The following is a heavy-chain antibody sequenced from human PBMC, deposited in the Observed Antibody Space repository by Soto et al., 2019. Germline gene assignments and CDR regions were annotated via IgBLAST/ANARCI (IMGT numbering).Heavy chain of an antibody. J-gene: IGHJ4*02. Sequence: EVQLLESGGGLVQPGGSLRLSCAASGFTFSSYAMSWVRQAPGKGLAWVSGISVSGGSTYYGDSVKGRFTISRDNSKNTLYLQMNSLRAEDTAVYYCASNTRYDPPDYWGQGTLVTVSS. CDR2: ISVSGGST. CDR1: GFTFSSYA. V-gene: IGHV3-23*01. CDR3: ASNTRYDPPDY. D-gene: IGHD3-16*01.